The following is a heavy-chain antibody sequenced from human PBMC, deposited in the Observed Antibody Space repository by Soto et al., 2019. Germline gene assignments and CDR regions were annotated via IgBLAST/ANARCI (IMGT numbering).Heavy chain of an antibody. D-gene: IGHD3-3*01. CDR3: ARAYYDFWSGYWRWFDP. J-gene: IGHJ5*02. Sequence: QVQLQESGPGLVKPSETLSLTCTVSGGSISSYYWSWIRQPPGKGLEWIGFIYYYGSTNYNPSLKSRGTISVDTSKHQFSLKLSSVTAADTAVYYCARAYYDFWSGYWRWFDPWGQGTLVTVSS. CDR1: GGSISSYY. CDR2: IYYYGST. V-gene: IGHV4-59*01.